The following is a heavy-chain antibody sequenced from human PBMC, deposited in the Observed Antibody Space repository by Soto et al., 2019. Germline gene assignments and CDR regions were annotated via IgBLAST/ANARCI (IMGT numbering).Heavy chain of an antibody. V-gene: IGHV3-33*01. Sequence: QVQLVESGGGVVQPGRSLRFSCAASGFIFKHHAMHWVRQAAGKGLEWVAQIWYDGSNTYYTDSVKGRFTISRDNLKDMVYLQMDSLRAEDTAVYYCARDGQQLAPYAMDVWGQGTTVTVSS. J-gene: IGHJ6*02. D-gene: IGHD1-1*01. CDR1: GFIFKHHA. CDR3: ARDGQQLAPYAMDV. CDR2: IWYDGSNT.